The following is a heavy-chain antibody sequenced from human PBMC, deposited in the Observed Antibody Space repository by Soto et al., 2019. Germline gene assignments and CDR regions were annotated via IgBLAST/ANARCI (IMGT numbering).Heavy chain of an antibody. J-gene: IGHJ4*02. CDR2: IRSKANSYAT. D-gene: IGHD2-2*01. Sequence: EVQLVESGGGLVQPGGSLKLSCAASGFTFSGSAMHWVRQASGKGLEWVGRIRSKANSYATAYAASVKGRFTISRDDSKNTAYLQMNSLKTEDTAVDYCTRLHTYACDYWGQGTLVTVSS. V-gene: IGHV3-73*01. CDR3: TRLHTYACDY. CDR1: GFTFSGSA.